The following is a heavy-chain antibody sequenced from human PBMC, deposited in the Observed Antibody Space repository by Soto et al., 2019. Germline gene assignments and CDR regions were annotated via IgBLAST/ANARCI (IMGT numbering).Heavy chain of an antibody. CDR1: GFTFSSYS. Sequence: HPGGSLRLSCAASGFTFSSYSMNWVRQAPGKGLEWVSYISSSSSTIYYADSVKGRFTISRDNAKNSLYLQMNSLRAEDTAVYYCARVYGDYVSDYWGQGTLVTVSS. CDR3: ARVYGDYVSDY. J-gene: IGHJ4*02. CDR2: ISSSSSTI. D-gene: IGHD4-17*01. V-gene: IGHV3-48*01.